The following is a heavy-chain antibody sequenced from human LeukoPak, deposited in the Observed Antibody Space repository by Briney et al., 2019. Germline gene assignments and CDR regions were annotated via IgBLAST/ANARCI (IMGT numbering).Heavy chain of an antibody. CDR3: PRDRTLRYFDWLLSPFDY. CDR2: INHSGST. Sequence: KPSETLSLTCAVYGGSFSGYYWSWIRQPPGKGLEWIGEINHSGSTNYNPSLKSRVTISVDTSKNQFSLKLSSVTAADTAVYYCPRDRTLRYFDWLLSPFDYWGQGTLVTVSS. J-gene: IGHJ4*02. V-gene: IGHV4-34*01. D-gene: IGHD3-9*01. CDR1: GGSFSGYY.